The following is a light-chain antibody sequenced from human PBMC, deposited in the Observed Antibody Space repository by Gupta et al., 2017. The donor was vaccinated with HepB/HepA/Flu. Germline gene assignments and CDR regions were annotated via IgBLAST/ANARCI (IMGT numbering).Light chain of an antibody. J-gene: IGLJ3*02. CDR1: KSNIGTHT. Sequence: QSVLTQPPSASGTPGQRLILSCSGSKSNIGTHTVNWYQQLPGTAPKLLIYDNNQRPSGIPDRFSGSRSGTSASLAISGLKSEDEADYYCAAWDDSLNGRVFGGGTRLTVL. CDR3: AAWDDSLNGRV. CDR2: DNN. V-gene: IGLV1-44*01.